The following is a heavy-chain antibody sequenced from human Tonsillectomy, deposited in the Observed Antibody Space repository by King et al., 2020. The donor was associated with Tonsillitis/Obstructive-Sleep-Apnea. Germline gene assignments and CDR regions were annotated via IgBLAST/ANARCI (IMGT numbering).Heavy chain of an antibody. D-gene: IGHD2-15*01. J-gene: IGHJ4*02. V-gene: IGHV2-5*02. CDR3: AHSRRRAYCGGGSCYYFDY. CDR1: GFSLSSDGVG. Sequence: TLLESGPTLVKPTQTLTLTCTFSGFSLSSDGVGVGWIRQPPGKALEWLALFYWDDDERYSPSLKSRLTITKDTSKNQVVLTMTRMDPVDTATYYCAHSRRRAYCGGGSCYYFDYWGQGTLVTVSS. CDR2: FYWDDDE.